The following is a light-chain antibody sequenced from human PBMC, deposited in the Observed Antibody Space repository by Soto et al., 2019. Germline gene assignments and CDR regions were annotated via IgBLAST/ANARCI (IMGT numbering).Light chain of an antibody. CDR2: EVS. J-gene: IGLJ1*01. Sequence: SVLNQPAYVYGAPGQAIAISCTGTSSDVGAYDYVSWYQQHPDRAPRLVIYEVSNRPSGVSNRFSGSKSVNTATLTISGLQAEDEADYYCASHTTTNTRVFGTGTKVTVL. V-gene: IGLV2-14*03. CDR3: ASHTTTNTRV. CDR1: SSDVGAYDY.